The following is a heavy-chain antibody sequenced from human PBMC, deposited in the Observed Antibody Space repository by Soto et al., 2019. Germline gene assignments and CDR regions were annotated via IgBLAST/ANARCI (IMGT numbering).Heavy chain of an antibody. D-gene: IGHD6-13*01. Sequence: PGGSLRLSCAASGFTVILYSMNWVRQDPGKGLVWVSYISSSSSTIYYADSVKGRFTISRDNAKNSLYLQMNSLRAEDTAVYYCARDPSIAAAGTWNWFDPWGQGTLVTVSS. V-gene: IGHV3-48*01. J-gene: IGHJ5*02. CDR2: ISSSSSTI. CDR3: ARDPSIAAAGTWNWFDP. CDR1: GFTVILYS.